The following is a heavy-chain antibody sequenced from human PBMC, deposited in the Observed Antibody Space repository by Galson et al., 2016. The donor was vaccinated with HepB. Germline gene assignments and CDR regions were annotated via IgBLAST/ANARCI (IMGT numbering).Heavy chain of an antibody. CDR1: GFTLSSYA. D-gene: IGHD3-22*01. J-gene: IGHJ4*02. CDR3: AKDEVVVWYCFTS. CDR2: ISGSGGST. Sequence: SLRLSCAASGFTLSSYAMSWVRQAPGKGLEWVSGISGSGGSTYYADSVKGRFTISRDNSKNTVFLQMNSLRAEDTAVYYCAKDEVVVWYCFTSWGQGALVTVSS. V-gene: IGHV3-23*01.